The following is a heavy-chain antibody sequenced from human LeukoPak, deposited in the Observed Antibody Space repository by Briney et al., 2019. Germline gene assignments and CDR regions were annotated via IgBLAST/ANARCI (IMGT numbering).Heavy chain of an antibody. CDR3: AKHMRATNTYSFFGLDV. CDR1: GFTFKDYG. V-gene: IGHV3-9*01. Sequence: GRSLRLSCAATGFTFKDYGMHWVRQPPGKGLERVSSINWNGGGTDYADSVKGRFTISRDNAKNSLYLQLSSLRPEDTALYYCAKHMRATNTYSFFGLDVWGQGTTVTVSS. J-gene: IGHJ6*02. D-gene: IGHD1-26*01. CDR2: INWNGGGT.